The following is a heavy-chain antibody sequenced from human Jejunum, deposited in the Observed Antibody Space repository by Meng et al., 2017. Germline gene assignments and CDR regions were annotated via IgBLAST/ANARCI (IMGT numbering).Heavy chain of an antibody. D-gene: IGHD2-15*01. J-gene: IGHJ4*02. V-gene: IGHV4-4*02. Sequence: QLQLQESGPGLVKPSGTLSLTCGVSGGSISSSNRWSWVRQSPGKGLEWIGEMYHGGDTNYNPSLETRVTISTDTSRNEFSLKLRSVTAADTAVYYCARDWGCRDGSCFSGLLEYWGQGILVTGSS. CDR3: ARDWGCRDGSCFSGLLEY. CDR2: MYHGGDT. CDR1: GGSISSSNR.